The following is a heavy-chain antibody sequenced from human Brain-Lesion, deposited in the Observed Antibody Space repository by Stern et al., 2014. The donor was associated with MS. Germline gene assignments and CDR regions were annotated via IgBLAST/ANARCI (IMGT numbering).Heavy chain of an antibody. CDR2: IFNRGTT. Sequence: QVQLVQSGPGLVKPSQTLSLSCTVSGGPISSGGYYWSWIRQPAGKGLEWIGRIFNRGTTSNTPPLKSRVTIAIDTSKNQFSLRLNSMTAADTAVYYCARGRVVPGFQYYATDVWGQGTTVIVSS. D-gene: IGHD2-2*01. CDR1: GGPISSGGYY. J-gene: IGHJ6*02. CDR3: ARGRVVPGFQYYATDV. V-gene: IGHV4-61*02.